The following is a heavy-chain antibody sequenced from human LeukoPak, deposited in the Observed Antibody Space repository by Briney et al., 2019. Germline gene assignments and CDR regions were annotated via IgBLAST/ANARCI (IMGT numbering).Heavy chain of an antibody. V-gene: IGHV3-30*04. CDR1: GFTFSSYA. Sequence: PGGSLRLSCAASGFTFSSYAMHWVRQAPGKGLEWVAVISYDGSNKYYADSVKGRFTISRDNSKNTLYLQMNSLRAEDTAVYYCAKDMTAIFNPSYYYGMDVWGQGTTVTVSS. CDR2: ISYDGSNK. J-gene: IGHJ6*02. CDR3: AKDMTAIFNPSYYYGMDV. D-gene: IGHD2-21*02.